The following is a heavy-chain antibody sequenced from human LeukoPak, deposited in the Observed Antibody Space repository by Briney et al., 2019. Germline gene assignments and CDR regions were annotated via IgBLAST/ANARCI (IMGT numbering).Heavy chain of an antibody. V-gene: IGHV1-18*01. J-gene: IGHJ5*01. CDR1: GYTFTSYG. CDR2: ISGYSGNT. D-gene: IGHD2-15*01. Sequence: ASVKVSCKASGYTFTSYGFTWVRQAPGQGLEWMGWISGYSGNTNYAQNLQGRVTMTTDTSTSTAYMELRSLRPDDTAVYYCARIGYCSGGSCMPWFDSWGQGTLVTVSS. CDR3: ARIGYCSGGSCMPWFDS.